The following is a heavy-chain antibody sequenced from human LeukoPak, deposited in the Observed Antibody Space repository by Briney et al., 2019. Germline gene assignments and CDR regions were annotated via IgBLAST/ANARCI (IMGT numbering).Heavy chain of an antibody. CDR2: ISGSGDTR. CDR3: ARAGYYGSGSYYPWSYYYGMDV. CDR1: GFTFRSYA. Sequence: GGSLRLSCAASGFTFRSYAMSWVRQAPGKGLEWVSGISGSGDTRYYADSVKGRFTISRDNSKNALYLQMNSLRAEDTAVYYCARAGYYGSGSYYPWSYYYGMDVWGQGTTVTVSS. D-gene: IGHD3-10*01. V-gene: IGHV3-23*01. J-gene: IGHJ6*02.